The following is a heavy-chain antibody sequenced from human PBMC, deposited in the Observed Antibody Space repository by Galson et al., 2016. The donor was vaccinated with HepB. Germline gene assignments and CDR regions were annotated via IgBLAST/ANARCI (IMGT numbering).Heavy chain of an antibody. Sequence: SLRLSCAAFGLTFSNCAIGWVRQAPGEGLEWVSTISDRGSTYYADSIKGRFAVSRDNSKNTLYLQMHSLRADDTAVYYCAKDDTRSWFDSWGQGTLVTVSS. CDR1: GLTFSNCA. V-gene: IGHV3-23*01. D-gene: IGHD2-2*01. J-gene: IGHJ5*01. CDR3: AKDDTRSWFDS. CDR2: ISDRGST.